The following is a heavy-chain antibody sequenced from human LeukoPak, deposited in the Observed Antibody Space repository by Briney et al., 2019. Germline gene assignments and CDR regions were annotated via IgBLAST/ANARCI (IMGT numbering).Heavy chain of an antibody. CDR3: ARMTSDWYLDY. J-gene: IGHJ4*02. CDR2: IYPGDYDS. D-gene: IGHD6-19*01. Sequence: GGPLNISFQGSGSHFTNDWIAWVRQLPGRGLEWMGIIYPGDYDSRYSLSFEGQVTISADKSISTAYLRWSSLKASDTAMYYCARMTSDWYLDYWGQGTLVTVPS. CDR1: GSHFTNDW. V-gene: IGHV5-51*01.